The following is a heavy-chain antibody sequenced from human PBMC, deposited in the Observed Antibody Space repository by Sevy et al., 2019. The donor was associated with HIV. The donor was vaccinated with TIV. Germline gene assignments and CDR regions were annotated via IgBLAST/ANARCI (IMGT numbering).Heavy chain of an antibody. CDR1: GFSFNSYD. CDR2: ISSVSTII. CDR3: AKEVGQWPS. V-gene: IGHV3-23*01. J-gene: IGHJ5*02. D-gene: IGHD6-19*01. Sequence: GGSLRLSCTASGFSFNSYDMNWVRQAPGKGLEWVSSISSVSTIIYYGDSVRGRFSISRDNSKNTLYVQMNSLRAEDTAVYYCAKEVGQWPSWGQGTLVTVSS.